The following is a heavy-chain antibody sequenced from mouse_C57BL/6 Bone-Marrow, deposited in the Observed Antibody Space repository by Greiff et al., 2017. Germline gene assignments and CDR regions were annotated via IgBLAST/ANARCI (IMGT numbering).Heavy chain of an antibody. J-gene: IGHJ2*01. CDR2: IYPGSGNT. V-gene: IGHV1-76*01. CDR3: ARGGTVYFDY. Sequence: QVQLQQSGAELVRPGASVKLSCKASGYTFTDYYINWVKQRPGQGLEWIARIYPGSGNTYYNEKFKGKATLTAEKSSSTAYMQLSSLTSEDSAVYFCARGGTVYFDYWGQGTTLTVSS. CDR1: GYTFTDYY.